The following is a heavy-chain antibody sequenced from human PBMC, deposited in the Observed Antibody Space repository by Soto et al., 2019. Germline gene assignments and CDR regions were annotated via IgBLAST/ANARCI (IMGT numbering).Heavy chain of an antibody. V-gene: IGHV4-30-4*01. CDR2: IYYSGST. D-gene: IGHD5-12*01. CDR3: ARERLWLRLRRGFRADGMDV. Sequence: PSETLSLTCTVSGCSISSGDYYWSWIRQPPGKGLEWIGYIYYSGSTYYNPSLKSRVTISVDTSKNQFSLKLSSVTAADTAVYYCARERLWLRLRRGFRADGMDVWGQGTTVTVSS. CDR1: GCSISSGDYY. J-gene: IGHJ6*02.